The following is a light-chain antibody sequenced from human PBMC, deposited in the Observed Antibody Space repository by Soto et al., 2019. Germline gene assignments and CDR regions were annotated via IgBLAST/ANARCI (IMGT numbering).Light chain of an antibody. V-gene: IGKV3-20*01. Sequence: IVLPQSPGTLSLSPGERATLSCRASQSVSSSYLAWYQQKPGQAPRLLIYGASSRATGIPDRFSGSGSGTEFTLTISNLQPDDFATYYCQHYNSYFPWMFGQGTKVDIK. CDR2: GAS. CDR3: QHYNSYFPWM. CDR1: QSVSSSY. J-gene: IGKJ1*01.